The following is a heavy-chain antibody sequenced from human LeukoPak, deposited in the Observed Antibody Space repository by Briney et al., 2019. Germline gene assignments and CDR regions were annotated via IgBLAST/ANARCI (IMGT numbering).Heavy chain of an antibody. CDR1: GFSFSDYS. CDR3: ARSFNYVGWFDP. Sequence: HPGGSLRLSCAASGFSFSDYSMNWVRQAPGKGLEWVSYISRSSSPIHYADSVKGRFTISRDNAKNSLYLQMNSLRAEDTAVYYCARSFNYVGWFDPWGQGTLVTVSS. CDR2: ISRSSSPI. J-gene: IGHJ5*02. V-gene: IGHV3-48*01. D-gene: IGHD4-11*01.